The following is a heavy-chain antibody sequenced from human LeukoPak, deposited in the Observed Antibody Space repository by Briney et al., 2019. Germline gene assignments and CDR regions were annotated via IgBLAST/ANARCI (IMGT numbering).Heavy chain of an antibody. CDR1: GYTFTSYD. D-gene: IGHD3-3*01. CDR3: ARDVRFLEWLHAFDI. V-gene: IGHV1-8*03. Sequence: ASVKVSCKASGYTFTSYDINWVRQATGQGLEWMGWMNPNSGNTGYAQKFQGRVTITRNTSISTAYMELSSLRSEDTAVYYCARDVRFLEWLHAFDIWGQGTMVTVSS. CDR2: MNPNSGNT. J-gene: IGHJ3*02.